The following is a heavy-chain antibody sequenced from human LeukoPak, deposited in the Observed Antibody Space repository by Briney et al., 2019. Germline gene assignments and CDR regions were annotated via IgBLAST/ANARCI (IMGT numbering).Heavy chain of an antibody. V-gene: IGHV4-34*01. D-gene: IGHD6-19*01. CDR2: INHSGST. CDR3: ARIEEQWLAVDY. Sequence: SETLSLTCAVYGGSFSGYYWSWIRQPPGKGLEWIGEINHSGSTNYNPSLKSQVTISVDTSKNQFSLKLSSVTAADTAVYYCARIEEQWLAVDYWGQGTLVTVSS. CDR1: GGSFSGYY. J-gene: IGHJ4*02.